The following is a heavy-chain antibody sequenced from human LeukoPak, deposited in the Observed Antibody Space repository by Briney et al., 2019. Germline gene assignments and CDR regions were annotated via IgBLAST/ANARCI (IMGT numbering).Heavy chain of an antibody. D-gene: IGHD6-19*01. CDR3: ARVGSSSGWYWFDP. CDR1: GYTFTSYA. V-gene: IGHV7-4-1*02. Sequence: ASVKVSCKASGYTFTSYAMNWVRQAPGQGLEWMGWINTNTGNPTYAQGFTGRFVFSLDTSVSTAYLQISSLKAEDTAVYYCARVGSSSGWYWFDPRGQGTLVTVSS. J-gene: IGHJ5*02. CDR2: INTNTGNP.